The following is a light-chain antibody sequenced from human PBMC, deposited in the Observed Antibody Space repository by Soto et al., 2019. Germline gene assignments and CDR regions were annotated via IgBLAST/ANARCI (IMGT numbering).Light chain of an antibody. CDR2: EVS. CDR3: CSYAGSSTPLI. J-gene: IGLJ1*01. V-gene: IGLV2-23*02. Sequence: QSALTQPASVSGSPGQSITISCTGTSSDVGSYNLVSWYQQHPGKAPKLMIYEVSKRPSGVSNRFSGSKSGNTASLTISGLQAVDEADYYCCSYAGSSTPLIFGTGTKLTVL. CDR1: SSDVGSYNL.